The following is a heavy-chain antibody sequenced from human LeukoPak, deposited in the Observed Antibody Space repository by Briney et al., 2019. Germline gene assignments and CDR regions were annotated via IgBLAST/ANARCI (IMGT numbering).Heavy chain of an antibody. CDR1: GFTFSSYE. J-gene: IGHJ4*02. Sequence: PGGSLRLSCAASGFTFSSYEMNWVRQAPGKGLEWVSYISSSGNTIYYADSVKGRFTISRDNAKNSLYLQMNSLRAEDTAVYYCARAKIYYYDSSGYYSGFDYWGQGTLSPSPQ. CDR3: ARAKIYYYDSSGYYSGFDY. CDR2: ISSSGNTI. D-gene: IGHD3-22*01. V-gene: IGHV3-48*03.